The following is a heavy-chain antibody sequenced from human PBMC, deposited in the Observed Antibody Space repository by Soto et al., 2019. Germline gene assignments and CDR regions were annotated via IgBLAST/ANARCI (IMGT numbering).Heavy chain of an antibody. CDR1: GFTFTSYS. Sequence: QVQVVESGGGVVPPGGSLRLSCVVSGFTFTSYSMHWVRQAPGKGLEWVATFWYDASDKAYADSVEGRFTISRNPSRSTLFLQMDNLRAEDTAIYYCARELPPDLWGQGTLVTVSS. CDR2: FWYDASDK. CDR3: ARELPPDL. D-gene: IGHD2-15*01. V-gene: IGHV3-33*01. J-gene: IGHJ5*02.